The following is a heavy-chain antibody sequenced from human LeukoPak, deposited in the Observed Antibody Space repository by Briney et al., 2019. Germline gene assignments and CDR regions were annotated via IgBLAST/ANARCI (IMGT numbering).Heavy chain of an antibody. D-gene: IGHD3-22*01. CDR1: GFTFGDYA. J-gene: IGHJ4*02. Sequence: GGSLRLSCAASGFTFGDYAMHWVRQAPGKGLEWVSLISGDGGSTYYADSVKGRFTISRDNSKNSLYLQMNSLRTEGTALYYCAKGYYDSSGYYGYWGQGTLVTVSS. CDR3: AKGYYDSSGYYGY. CDR2: ISGDGGST. V-gene: IGHV3-43*02.